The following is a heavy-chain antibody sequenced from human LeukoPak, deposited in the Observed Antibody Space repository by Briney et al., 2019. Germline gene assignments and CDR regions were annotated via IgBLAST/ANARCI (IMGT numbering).Heavy chain of an antibody. CDR1: GFTFSSYA. CDR2: TSYDGGNK. V-gene: IGHV3-30*04. Sequence: GRSLRLSCAASGFTFSSYAIHWVRQAPGKGLEWVAVTSYDGGNKYYGDSVKGRFTISRDNSKSTLYLQMISLRAEDTAIYYCAKDSEGYYFDPWGQGSLVTVSS. J-gene: IGHJ5*02. CDR3: AKDSEGYYFDP. D-gene: IGHD3-22*01.